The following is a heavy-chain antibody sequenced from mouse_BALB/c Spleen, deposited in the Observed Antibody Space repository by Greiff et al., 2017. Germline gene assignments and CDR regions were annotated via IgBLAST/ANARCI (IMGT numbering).Heavy chain of an antibody. D-gene: IGHD1-1*01. CDR1: GYSFTSYW. CDR3: ARNYGSSWGFAY. Sequence: QVQLQQSGPQLVRPGASVKISCKASGYSFTSYWMHWVKQRPGQGLEWIGMIDPSDSETRLNQKFKGKATLTVDKSSSTAYMQLSSLTSEDSAVYYCARNYGSSWGFAYWGQGTLVTVSA. CDR2: IDPSDSET. V-gene: IGHV1S127*01. J-gene: IGHJ3*01.